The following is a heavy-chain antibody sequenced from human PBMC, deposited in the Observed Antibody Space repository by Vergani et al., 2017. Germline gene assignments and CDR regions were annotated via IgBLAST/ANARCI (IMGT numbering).Heavy chain of an antibody. J-gene: IGHJ1*01. Sequence: QVQLQQWGAGLLKPSETLSLTCAVYGGSFSGYYWSWIRQPPGKGLEWIGEINHSGSTNYNPSLKSRVTISVDTSKNQFSLKLSSVTAADTAVYYCARGRGYYDSSGFQHWGQGTLVTVSS. CDR1: GGSFSGYY. CDR2: INHSGST. CDR3: ARGRGYYDSSGFQH. D-gene: IGHD3-22*01. V-gene: IGHV4-34*01.